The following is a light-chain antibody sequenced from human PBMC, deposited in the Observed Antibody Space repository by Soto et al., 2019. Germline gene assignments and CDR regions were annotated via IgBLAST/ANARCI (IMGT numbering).Light chain of an antibody. CDR1: HSVSSSY. Sequence: EIVITQSPGTLSLSPGERATLSCRASHSVSSSYLAWYQQKPGQAPRLLIYGASSRATGIPDRFSGSGSGTDFTLTISSLQPEDFATYYCQQSYSTPPTFGQGTRLEIK. J-gene: IGKJ5*01. V-gene: IGKV3-20*01. CDR2: GAS. CDR3: QQSYSTPPT.